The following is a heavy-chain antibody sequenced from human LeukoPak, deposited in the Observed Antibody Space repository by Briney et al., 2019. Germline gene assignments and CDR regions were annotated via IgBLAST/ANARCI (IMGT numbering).Heavy chain of an antibody. CDR2: IYPGDSDT. D-gene: IGHD5-24*01. Sequence: GESLKISCKGSGYSFTSYWIGRVRQMPGKGLGWVGIIYPGDSDTRYSLSFQGQVTISADKSISTAYLQWSSLKASDTAMYYCARLANFPGAFDMWGQGTRVTVSS. J-gene: IGHJ3*02. CDR3: ARLANFPGAFDM. V-gene: IGHV5-51*01. CDR1: GYSFTSYW.